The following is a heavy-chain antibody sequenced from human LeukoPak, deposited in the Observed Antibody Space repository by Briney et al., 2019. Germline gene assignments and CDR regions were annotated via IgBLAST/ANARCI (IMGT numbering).Heavy chain of an antibody. J-gene: IGHJ3*02. CDR3: ARALRRKGDDALDI. D-gene: IGHD1-1*01. V-gene: IGHV4-39*07. Sequence: SETLSLTCTVSGGSISSSSYYWGWIRQPPGKGLEWIGSIYYSGSTNYNPSLKRRVTISVDTSKNQFSLKLSSVTAADTAVYYCARALRRKGDDALDIWGQGTMVTVSS. CDR1: GGSISSSSYY. CDR2: IYYSGST.